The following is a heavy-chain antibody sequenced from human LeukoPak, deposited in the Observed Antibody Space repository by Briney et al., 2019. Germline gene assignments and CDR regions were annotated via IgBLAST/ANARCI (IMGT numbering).Heavy chain of an antibody. Sequence: SETLSLTCTVSGGSISNYYWSWIRQPPGKGLEWIGRIYTSGSTNYNPSLESRVTISLDTSKNQFSLKMNSVTAADTAVYYCARVIWFGAVFDYWGQGTLVTVSS. V-gene: IGHV4-4*08. CDR2: IYTSGST. D-gene: IGHD3-10*01. J-gene: IGHJ4*02. CDR3: ARVIWFGAVFDY. CDR1: GGSISNYY.